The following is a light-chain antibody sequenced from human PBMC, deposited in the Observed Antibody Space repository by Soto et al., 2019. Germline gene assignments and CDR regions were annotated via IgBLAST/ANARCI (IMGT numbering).Light chain of an antibody. CDR3: CSYAGSYTLI. CDR2: DVI. CDR1: SSDVGTYNY. V-gene: IGLV2-11*01. J-gene: IGLJ2*01. Sequence: QSVLTQPRSVSGSPGQSVTISCTGTSSDVGTYNYVFWFQQHPGKAPKLIIYDVIKRPSGVPDRFSGSKSGNTASLTISGLQAEDEADYYCCSYAGSYTLIFGGGTKLTVL.